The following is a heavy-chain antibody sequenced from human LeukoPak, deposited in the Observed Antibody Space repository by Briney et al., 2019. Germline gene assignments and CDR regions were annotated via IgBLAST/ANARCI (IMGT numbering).Heavy chain of an antibody. CDR2: ISSSSGTI. J-gene: IGHJ4*02. Sequence: GGSLRLSCAASGFTFSSYNLNWVRQAPGKGLEWVSYISSSSGTIFYADSVKGRFAISRDNAKNSLYLQMNSLRAEDTAVYYCARGGDPDYWGQGTLVTVSS. CDR3: ARGGDPDY. D-gene: IGHD2-21*02. CDR1: GFTFSSYN. V-gene: IGHV3-48*04.